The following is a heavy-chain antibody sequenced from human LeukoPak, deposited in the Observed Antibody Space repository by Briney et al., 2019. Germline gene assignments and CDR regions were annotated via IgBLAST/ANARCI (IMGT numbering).Heavy chain of an antibody. V-gene: IGHV4-34*01. CDR3: TGVGSYVKNV. J-gene: IGHJ6*04. CDR1: GGSFSGYY. CDR2: INHSGST. Sequence: PETLSLTCAVYGGSFSGYYWSWIRQPPGKGLEWVWEINHSGSTNYNPSPKSRVTISVATTKTRSSLNLNSMTGADTAVYYFTGVGSYVKNVWGRGPTATVSS.